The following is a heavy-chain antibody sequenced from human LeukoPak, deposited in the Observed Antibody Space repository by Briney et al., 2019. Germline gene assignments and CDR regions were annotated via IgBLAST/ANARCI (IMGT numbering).Heavy chain of an antibody. CDR1: GYTFANYE. D-gene: IGHD3-10*01. Sequence: ASVKVSCKASGYTFANYEIHWVRQATGQGLEWMAWVNLNSGNTNYAQKFQGRVTVTRNTFISTAYMELGSLGFEDTAVYYCARGTSYYASGSYPDFDYWGQGTLVTVSS. V-gene: IGHV1-8*03. J-gene: IGHJ4*02. CDR3: ARGTSYYASGSYPDFDY. CDR2: VNLNSGNT.